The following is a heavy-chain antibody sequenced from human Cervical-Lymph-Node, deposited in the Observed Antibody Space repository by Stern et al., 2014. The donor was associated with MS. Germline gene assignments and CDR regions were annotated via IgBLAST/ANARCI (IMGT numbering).Heavy chain of an antibody. CDR1: GFVFRRYA. CDR3: AKGGSGSYLD. J-gene: IGHJ4*02. V-gene: IGHV3-30*04. CDR2: SSYDGRDK. Sequence: VQLVESGGGVVQPGRSLRLSCAASGFVFRRYALHWVRQAPGKGLEWVALSSYDGRDKYYTDSVKGRFTVSRYNSNNTVDLEMNSLRLEDTAVYYCAKGGSGSYLDWGQGSLVTVSS. D-gene: IGHD1-26*01.